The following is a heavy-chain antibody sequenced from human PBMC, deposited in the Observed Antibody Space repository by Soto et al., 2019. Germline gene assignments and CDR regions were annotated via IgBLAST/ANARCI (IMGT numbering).Heavy chain of an antibody. J-gene: IGHJ6*02. Sequence: QVQLVQSGAEVKKPGSSVKVSCKASGGTFSSYTISWVRQAPGQGLEWMGRIIPILGIANYAQKFQGRVTITADKSTSXAYMELSSLRSEDTAVYYCARGGSGSYYYYYYGMDVWGQGTTVTVSS. CDR1: GGTFSSYT. CDR3: ARGGSGSYYYYYYGMDV. D-gene: IGHD3-10*01. CDR2: IIPILGIA. V-gene: IGHV1-69*02.